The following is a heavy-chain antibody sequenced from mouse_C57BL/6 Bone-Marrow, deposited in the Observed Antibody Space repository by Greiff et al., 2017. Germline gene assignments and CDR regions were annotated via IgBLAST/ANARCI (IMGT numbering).Heavy chain of an antibody. Sequence: EVKVVESGGGLVKPGGSLKLSCAASGFTFSSYAMSWVRQTPEKRLEWVANISDGGSYTYYPDNVKGRFTISRDNAKNNLYLQMSHLKSEDTAMYYCARDLRGAATRFAYWGQGTLVTVSA. CDR1: GFTFSSYA. CDR2: ISDGGSYT. V-gene: IGHV5-4*01. J-gene: IGHJ3*01. CDR3: ARDLRGAATRFAY.